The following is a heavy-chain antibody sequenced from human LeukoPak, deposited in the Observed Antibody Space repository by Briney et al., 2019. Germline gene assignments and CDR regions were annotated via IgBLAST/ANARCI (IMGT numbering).Heavy chain of an antibody. CDR2: ISEGVGDT. CDR1: GFTFTNYA. V-gene: IGHV3-23*01. Sequence: GGSLRLSCAASGFTFTNYAMTWVRQAPGKGLEWVSGISEGVGDTYYADSVKGRFTISRDHSKNTLYLQMNSLRAEDTALYYCAKREKGTTGRFFDYWGQGTLVAVSS. J-gene: IGHJ4*02. CDR3: AKREKGTTGRFFDY. D-gene: IGHD4-17*01.